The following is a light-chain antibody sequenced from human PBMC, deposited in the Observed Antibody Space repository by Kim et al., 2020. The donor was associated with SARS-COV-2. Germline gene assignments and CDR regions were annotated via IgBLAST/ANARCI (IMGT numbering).Light chain of an antibody. Sequence: QSALTQPASVSGSPGQSITISCTGTSSDVGGYNYVSWYQQHPGKAPKLMIYDVSNRPSGVSTRFSGSKSGNTASLTISGLQAEDEADYYCTSYATSSTLVLGGGTKVTV. CDR1: SSDVGGYNY. V-gene: IGLV2-14*03. CDR2: DVS. J-gene: IGLJ3*02. CDR3: TSYATSSTLV.